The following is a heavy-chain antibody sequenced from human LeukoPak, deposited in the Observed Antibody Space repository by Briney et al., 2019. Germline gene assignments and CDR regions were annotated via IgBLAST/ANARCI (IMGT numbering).Heavy chain of an antibody. CDR3: ASSGWYRNAY. CDR2: IYYSGST. Sequence: SETLSLTCTVSGGSISSSSYYWGWIRQPPGKGLEWIGSIYYSGSTYYNPSLKSRVTISVDTSKNQFSLKLSSVTAADTAVYYCASSGWYRNAYWGQGTLVTVYS. V-gene: IGHV4-39*07. D-gene: IGHD6-19*01. J-gene: IGHJ4*02. CDR1: GGSISSSSYY.